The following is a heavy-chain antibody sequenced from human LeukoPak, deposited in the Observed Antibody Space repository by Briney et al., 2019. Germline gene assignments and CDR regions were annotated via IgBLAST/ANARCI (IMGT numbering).Heavy chain of an antibody. D-gene: IGHD3-22*01. CDR3: ANSITMMNDAFDI. Sequence: GGSLRLSCAASGFTFSSYEMNWVRQAPGKGLEWVSAISGSGGSTYYADSVKGRFTISRDNSKNTLYLQMNSLRAEDTAVYYCANSITMMNDAFDIWGQGTMVTVSS. J-gene: IGHJ3*02. V-gene: IGHV3-23*01. CDR2: ISGSGGST. CDR1: GFTFSSYE.